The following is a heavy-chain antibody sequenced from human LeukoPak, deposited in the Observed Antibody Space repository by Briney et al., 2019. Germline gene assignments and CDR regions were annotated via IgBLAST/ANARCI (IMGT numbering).Heavy chain of an antibody. CDR3: AREGIVVAEEYYYGMDV. J-gene: IGHJ6*02. CDR1: AFIFSGHW. CDR2: IKEDGSER. Sequence: SGGSLRLSCEGSAFIFSGHWMNWVRQTPGKGLEWVASIKEDGSERQYVDSVKGRFSISRDNTKGSLFLQLNSLRAEDTAVYYCAREGIVVAEEYYYGMDVWGQGTTVTVSS. V-gene: IGHV3-7*03. D-gene: IGHD6-19*01.